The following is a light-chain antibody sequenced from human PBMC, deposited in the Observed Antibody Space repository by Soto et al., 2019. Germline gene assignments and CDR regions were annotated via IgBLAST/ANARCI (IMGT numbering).Light chain of an antibody. CDR3: QQRSNWPPYT. J-gene: IGKJ2*01. CDR2: DAS. V-gene: IGKV3-11*01. Sequence: EIVLTQSPATLSLSPGERATLSCRASQCVSSYLAWYQQKPGQAPRLLIYDASNRATGIPARFSGSGSGTDFTLTIISLEPEDFAVYYCQQRSNWPPYTFGQGTKLEIK. CDR1: QCVSSY.